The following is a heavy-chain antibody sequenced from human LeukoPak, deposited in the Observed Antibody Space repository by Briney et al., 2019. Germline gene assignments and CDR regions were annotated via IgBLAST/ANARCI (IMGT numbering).Heavy chain of an antibody. CDR3: AKDIMVRGVIISFFDY. J-gene: IGHJ4*02. V-gene: IGHV3-9*01. CDR2: ISWNSGSI. D-gene: IGHD3-10*01. CDR1: GFTFDDYA. Sequence: GGSLRLSCAASGFTFDDYAMHWVRQAPGKGLEWVSGISWNSGSIGYADSVKGRFTISRDNAKNSLYLQMNSLRAEDTALYYCAKDIMVRGVIISFFDYWGQGTLVTVSS.